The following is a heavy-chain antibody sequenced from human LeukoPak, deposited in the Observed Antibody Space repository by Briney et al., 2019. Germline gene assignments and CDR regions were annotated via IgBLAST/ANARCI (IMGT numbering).Heavy chain of an antibody. Sequence: GGSLRLSCAASGFTFRSYAMHWVRQAPGKGLEWVAVISYDGSNKYYADSVKGRFTISRDNSKNTLYLQMNSLRAEDTAVYYCARDFVYYDFWSGYFDYWGQGTLVTVSS. J-gene: IGHJ4*02. CDR2: ISYDGSNK. CDR1: GFTFRSYA. V-gene: IGHV3-30*04. D-gene: IGHD3-3*01. CDR3: ARDFVYYDFWSGYFDY.